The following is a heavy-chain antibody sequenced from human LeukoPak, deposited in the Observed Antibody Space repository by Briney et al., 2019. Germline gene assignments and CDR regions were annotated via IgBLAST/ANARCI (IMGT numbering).Heavy chain of an antibody. Sequence: GGSLRLSCVASGFTFNNYAMTWVRQAPGKGLEWVSTITGASGTTPYAAPVKGRFNTSRDNSKNTLYLQMNSLTAEDTAVYYCAKVEAGGTSVLNRWFDPWGQGTLVTVSS. J-gene: IGHJ5*02. CDR2: ITGASGTT. CDR3: AKVEAGGTSVLNRWFDP. V-gene: IGHV3-23*01. CDR1: GFTFNNYA. D-gene: IGHD6-13*01.